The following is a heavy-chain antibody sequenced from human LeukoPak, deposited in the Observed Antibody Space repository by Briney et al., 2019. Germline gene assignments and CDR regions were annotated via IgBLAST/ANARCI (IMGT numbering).Heavy chain of an antibody. CDR1: GFTFGRYA. J-gene: IGHJ4*01. D-gene: IGHD3-10*01. Sequence: GGSLRLSCTASGFTFGRYAMHWLRQAPGKGLEWVAVIAYDGSNKYSADSLKGQGRFTISRDNAKNSLYLQMNSLRAEDTAVYYCARAGGSGTVDYWGHGTLVTVSS. V-gene: IGHV3-30*04. CDR2: IAYDGSNK. CDR3: ARAGGSGTVDY.